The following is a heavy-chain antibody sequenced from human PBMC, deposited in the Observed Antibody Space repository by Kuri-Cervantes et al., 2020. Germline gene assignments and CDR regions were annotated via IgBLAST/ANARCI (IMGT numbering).Heavy chain of an antibody. D-gene: IGHD2-21*01. CDR1: GYTFTSYG. CDR3: ARVFHVGSDYHRDAFDI. Sequence: ASVKVSCKASGYTFTSYGISWVRQAPGQGLEWMGWISPYNGDTKSAQRLQGRVTMTTDTSTSTAYMEVTSLTSDDTAVYFCARVFHVGSDYHRDAFDIWGQGTMVTVSS. J-gene: IGHJ3*02. V-gene: IGHV1-18*01. CDR2: ISPYNGDT.